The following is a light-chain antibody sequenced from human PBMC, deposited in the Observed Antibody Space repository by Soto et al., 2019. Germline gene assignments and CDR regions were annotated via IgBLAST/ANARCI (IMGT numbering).Light chain of an antibody. CDR1: QTFSNY. J-gene: IGKJ2*01. CDR3: QQSYTRQQT. V-gene: IGKV1-39*01. CDR2: AAT. Sequence: DIQMPQSPSSLSASVGDTVSITCRAGQTFSNYLNWYQHKPGKVPKLLIYAATALQSGVPSRFSASASGTDFTLTIINVQPEDCGTYYCQQSYTRQQTFGQGTKLEI.